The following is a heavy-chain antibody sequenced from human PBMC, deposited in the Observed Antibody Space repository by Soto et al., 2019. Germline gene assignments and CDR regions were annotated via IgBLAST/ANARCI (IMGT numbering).Heavy chain of an antibody. CDR2: INAGNGNT. J-gene: IGHJ5*02. CDR3: ARGPLRNWFDP. D-gene: IGHD5-12*01. V-gene: IGHV1-3*01. CDR1: GYTFTSYA. Sequence: ASVKVSCKASGYTFTSYAMHWVRQAPGQRLEWMGWINAGNGNTKYFQKFQGRVTITKNTSASTAYMELSSLRSEDTAVYYCARGPLRNWFDPWGQGTLVTVSS.